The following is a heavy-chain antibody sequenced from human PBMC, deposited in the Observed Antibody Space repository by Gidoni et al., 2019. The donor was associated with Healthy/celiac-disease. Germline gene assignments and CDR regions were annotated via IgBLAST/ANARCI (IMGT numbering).Heavy chain of an antibody. V-gene: IGHV4-31*03. CDR3: ARDRYYDSIPLFDY. J-gene: IGHJ4*02. CDR1: GGSISSGGYY. D-gene: IGHD3-22*01. CDR2: IYYSGST. Sequence: QVQLQESGPGLVKPSKTLSLTCTVSGGSISSGGYYCSWIRQHPGKGLEWIGYIYYSGSTYYNPSLKSRVTISVDTSKNQFSLKLSSVTAADTAVYYCARDRYYDSIPLFDYWGQGTLVTVSS.